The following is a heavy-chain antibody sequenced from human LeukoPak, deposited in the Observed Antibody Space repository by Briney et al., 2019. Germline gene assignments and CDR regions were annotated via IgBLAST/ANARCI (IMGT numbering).Heavy chain of an antibody. D-gene: IGHD6-13*01. Sequence: GGSLRLSCSASGFTFSSYGMHWVRQAPGKGLEWVAVISYDGSNKYYADSVKGRFTISRDNSKNTLYLQMNSLRAEDTAVYYCARALAAAGELDYWGQGTLVTVSS. CDR1: GFTFSSYG. V-gene: IGHV3-30*03. CDR3: ARALAAAGELDY. J-gene: IGHJ4*02. CDR2: ISYDGSNK.